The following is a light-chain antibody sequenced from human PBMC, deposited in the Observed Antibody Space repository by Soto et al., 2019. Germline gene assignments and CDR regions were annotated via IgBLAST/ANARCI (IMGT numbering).Light chain of an antibody. CDR1: QAISSA. CDR2: DAS. J-gene: IGKJ4*01. Sequence: ANQLTQSPSSLSASVGDRVTITCRASQAISSALAWYQQKPGKPPKLLIYDASTLQSGVPSRFSGTASGTDFTLTINSLQPEDFATYYCQQANSFPFGGGTKVEI. CDR3: QQANSFP. V-gene: IGKV1-13*02.